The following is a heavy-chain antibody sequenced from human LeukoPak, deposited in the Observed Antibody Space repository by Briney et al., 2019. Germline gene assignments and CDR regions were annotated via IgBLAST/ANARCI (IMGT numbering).Heavy chain of an antibody. J-gene: IGHJ4*02. CDR2: IIPIFGTA. Sequence: SVKVSCKASGGTFSSYAISWVRQAPGQGLEWMGGIIPIFGTANYAQKFQGRVTITTDESTSTVYMELSSLRSEDTAVYYCAREVAGDYGGTSGIDYWGQGTLVTVSS. V-gene: IGHV1-69*05. D-gene: IGHD4-23*01. CDR3: AREVAGDYGGTSGIDY. CDR1: GGTFSSYA.